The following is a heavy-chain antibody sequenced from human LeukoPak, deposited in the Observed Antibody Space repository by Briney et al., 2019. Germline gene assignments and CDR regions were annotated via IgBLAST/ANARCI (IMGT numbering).Heavy chain of an antibody. CDR3: ARVGEYSSGWYYFDY. J-gene: IGHJ4*02. V-gene: IGHV3-23*01. CDR2: FSGSGGST. D-gene: IGHD6-19*01. Sequence: GGSLRLSCAASGFTFSSYAMSWVRQAPGKGLECISGFSGSGGSTYHADSVKGRFTISRDNAKNSLYLQMNSLRAEDTAVYYCARVGEYSSGWYYFDYWGQGTLVTVSS. CDR1: GFTFSSYA.